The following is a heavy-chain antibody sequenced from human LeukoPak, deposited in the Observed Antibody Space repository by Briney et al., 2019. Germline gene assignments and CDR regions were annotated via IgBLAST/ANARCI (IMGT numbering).Heavy chain of an antibody. D-gene: IGHD2-2*02. CDR1: GFTFSSYS. J-gene: IGHJ6*04. Sequence: GSLRLSCAASGFTFSSYSMNWVRQAPGKGLEWVSSISSSSSYIYYADSVKGRFTISRDNAKNSLYLQMSSLRAEDTAVYYCARDEYCSSTSCYTISGYYYYGMDVWGKGTTVTVSS. V-gene: IGHV3-21*01. CDR3: ARDEYCSSTSCYTISGYYYYGMDV. CDR2: ISSSSSYI.